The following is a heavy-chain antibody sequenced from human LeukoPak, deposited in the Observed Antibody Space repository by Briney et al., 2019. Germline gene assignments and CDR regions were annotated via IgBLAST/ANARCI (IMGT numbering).Heavy chain of an antibody. CDR3: ARGAAADPRTCDC. J-gene: IGHJ4*02. Sequence: PGGSLRLSCAASGNYWMNWVRQAPGKGLEWVSYISAGSSTIYYADSVKGRFTISRDNAKNSLFLQMNSLRAEDTAVYYCARGAAADPRTCDCWGQGTLVTVSS. CDR2: ISAGSSTI. D-gene: IGHD6-13*01. V-gene: IGHV3-48*01. CDR1: GNYW.